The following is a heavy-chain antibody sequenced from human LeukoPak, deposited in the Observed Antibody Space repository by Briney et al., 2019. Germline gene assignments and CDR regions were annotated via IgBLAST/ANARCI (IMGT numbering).Heavy chain of an antibody. J-gene: IGHJ4*02. Sequence: PSETLSLTCTVSGGSISSYYWSWIRQPPGKGLEWIGYIYYSGSTNYNPSLKSRVTISVDTSKNQFSLKLSSVTAADTAVYYCARVGNSGNYVGGFDYWGQGTLVTVSS. D-gene: IGHD1-26*01. V-gene: IGHV4-59*01. CDR2: IYYSGST. CDR1: GGSISSYY. CDR3: ARVGNSGNYVGGFDY.